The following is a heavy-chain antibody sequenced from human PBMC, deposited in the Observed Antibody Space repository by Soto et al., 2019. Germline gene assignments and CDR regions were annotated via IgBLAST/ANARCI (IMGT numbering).Heavy chain of an antibody. CDR3: ARDKITGLFDY. CDR2: INHSGST. Sequence: QVQLQQWGAGLLKPSETLSLTCAVYGGSFSGYYWTWIRQPPGTGLEWIGEINHSGSTNYNPSLKSRVTISVDTSKNQFSLKLTSVTAADTAVYCCARDKITGLFDYWGQGTLVTGSS. J-gene: IGHJ4*02. CDR1: GGSFSGYY. V-gene: IGHV4-34*01. D-gene: IGHD2-8*02.